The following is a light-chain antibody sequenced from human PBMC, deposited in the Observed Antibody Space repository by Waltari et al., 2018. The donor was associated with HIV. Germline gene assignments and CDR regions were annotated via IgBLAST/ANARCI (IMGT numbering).Light chain of an antibody. J-gene: IGLJ2*01. Sequence: SALTQPASVSGSPGQSITISCLGASSDIGSFDYVSWYQQHPDKAPKLMLYDVTYRPSGVSGRFSGSRSGSMASLTISGLQPEDEADYFCCSYSDSGTILFGGGTRVTVL. CDR2: DVT. CDR1: SSDIGSFDY. V-gene: IGLV2-14*03. CDR3: CSYSDSGTIL.